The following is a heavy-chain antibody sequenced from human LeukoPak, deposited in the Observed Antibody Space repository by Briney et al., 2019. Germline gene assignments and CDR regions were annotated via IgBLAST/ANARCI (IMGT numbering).Heavy chain of an antibody. CDR3: AKEAAFGYSSSWYYFDY. D-gene: IGHD6-13*01. CDR1: GFTFSSYA. V-gene: IGHV3-23*01. Sequence: SGGSLRLSCAASGFTFSSYAMSWVRQAPGKGLEWVSAISGSGGSTYYADSVKGRFTISRDNSKNTLYLQMNSLRAEDTAVHYCAKEAAFGYSSSWYYFDYWGQGTLVTVSS. J-gene: IGHJ4*02. CDR2: ISGSGGST.